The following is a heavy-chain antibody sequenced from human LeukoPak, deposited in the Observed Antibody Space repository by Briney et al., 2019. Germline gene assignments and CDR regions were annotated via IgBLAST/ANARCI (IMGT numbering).Heavy chain of an antibody. J-gene: IGHJ4*02. CDR2: IHTSGST. V-gene: IGHV4-4*07. Sequence: KSSETLSLTCTVSGGSISNYHWSWIRQPAGKGLEWIGQIHTSGSTNYNPPLKGRVTMSIDTTEDQVSLTIRSVTAADTALYYCARRDISSGWSFDYWGQGTLVTVSS. D-gene: IGHD6-19*01. CDR3: ARRDISSGWSFDY. CDR1: GGSISNYH.